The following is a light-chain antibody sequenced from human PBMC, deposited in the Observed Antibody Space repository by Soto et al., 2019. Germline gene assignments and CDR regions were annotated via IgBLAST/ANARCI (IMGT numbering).Light chain of an antibody. Sequence: DIQMTQSPSTLSASVGDRVTITCRASQSISSWLAWYQQKPGKAPKLLIYDASSLESGVPSRFSGSGSETDFTLTISSLQPEDFATYYCQQSYSTPRTFGQGTRLEIK. J-gene: IGKJ5*01. V-gene: IGKV1-39*01. CDR1: QSISSW. CDR2: DAS. CDR3: QQSYSTPRT.